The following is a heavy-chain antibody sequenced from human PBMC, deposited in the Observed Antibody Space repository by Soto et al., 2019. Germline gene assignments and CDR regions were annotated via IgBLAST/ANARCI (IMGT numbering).Heavy chain of an antibody. J-gene: IGHJ3*02. Sequence: QVQLVQSGAEVKKPGASVKVSCKTSGYTFTNYGVSWVRQAPGQGLEWMGWISAQNGNRDYALKFQGRVTMTTDTSTSTAYMELGKLRSDDAAVYYCARPVTSPDHLDIWGQGTMVTVSS. D-gene: IGHD4-4*01. CDR1: GYTFTNYG. CDR3: ARPVTSPDHLDI. CDR2: ISAQNGNR. V-gene: IGHV1-18*01.